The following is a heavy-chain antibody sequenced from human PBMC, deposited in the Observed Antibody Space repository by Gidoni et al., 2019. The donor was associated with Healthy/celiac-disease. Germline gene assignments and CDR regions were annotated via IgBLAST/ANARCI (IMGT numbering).Heavy chain of an antibody. V-gene: IGHV3-30-3*01. CDR3: ARGQGSCQRYCLGAFDI. Sequence: QVQLVESGGGVVQPGRSLRLSCAASGFTFSSYAMHWVRQAPGTGREWVAVISYDGSNKYYADSVKGRFTISRDNSKNTLYLQMNSLRAEDTAVYYCARGQGSCQRYCLGAFDIWGQGTMVTVSS. D-gene: IGHD6-6*01. CDR1: GFTFSSYA. CDR2: ISYDGSNK. J-gene: IGHJ3*02.